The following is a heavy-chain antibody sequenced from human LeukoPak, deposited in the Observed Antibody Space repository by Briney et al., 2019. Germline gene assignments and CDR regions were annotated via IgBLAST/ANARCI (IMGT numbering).Heavy chain of an antibody. J-gene: IGHJ4*02. Sequence: SETLSLTCTVSGYSISSGYYWGWIRQPPGKGLEWIGSIYHSGSTYYNPSLKSRVTISVDTSKNQFSLKLSSVTAADTAVYYCARVGRGYSYGSRDYWGQGTLVTVSS. V-gene: IGHV4-38-2*02. CDR1: GYSISSGYY. CDR2: IYHSGST. CDR3: ARVGRGYSYGSRDY. D-gene: IGHD5-18*01.